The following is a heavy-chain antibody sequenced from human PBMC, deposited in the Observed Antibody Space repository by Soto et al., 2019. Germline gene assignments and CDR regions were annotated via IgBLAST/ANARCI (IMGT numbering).Heavy chain of an antibody. CDR2: ISYDGSKK. J-gene: IGHJ6*02. D-gene: IGHD3-9*01. V-gene: IGHV3-30-3*01. CDR1: GFTFSSYA. Sequence: QVQLVESGGGVVQPGRSLRLSCAASGFTFSSYAMHWVRQAPGKGLEWVAVISYDGSKKYYADSVKGRFTISRDNSKNTLYLQMNSLRAEDTAVYYCARQVDYPWYYGMDVWGQGTTVTVSS. CDR3: ARQVDYPWYYGMDV.